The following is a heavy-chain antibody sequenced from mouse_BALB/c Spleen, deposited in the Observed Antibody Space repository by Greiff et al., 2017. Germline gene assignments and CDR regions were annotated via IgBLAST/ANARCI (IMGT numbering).Heavy chain of an antibody. CDR3: ARSTMINAMDY. CDR2: INSNGGST. V-gene: IGHV5-6-3*01. Sequence: EVKLMESGGGLVQPGGSLKLSCAASGFTFSSYGMSWVRRTPDKRLELVATINSNGGSTYYPDSVKGRFTISRDNAKNTLYLQMSSLKSEDTAMYYCARSTMINAMDYWGQGTSVTVSS. CDR1: GFTFSSYG. D-gene: IGHD2-4*01. J-gene: IGHJ4*01.